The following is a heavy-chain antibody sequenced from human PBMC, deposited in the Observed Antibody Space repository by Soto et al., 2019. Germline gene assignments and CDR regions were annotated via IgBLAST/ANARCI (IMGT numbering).Heavy chain of an antibody. J-gene: IGHJ6*02. CDR2: IIPILGIA. CDR3: ARDSDYYGMDV. V-gene: IGHV1-69*08. Sequence: QVQLVQSGAEVKKPGSSVKVSCKTSEVTFSSYTISWVRQAPGQGVEWMGRIIPILGIANYAQKFQGRVTITADKSTSSAYMELSSLSSEDTAVYYCARDSDYYGMDVWGQGTTVTVSS. CDR1: EVTFSSYT.